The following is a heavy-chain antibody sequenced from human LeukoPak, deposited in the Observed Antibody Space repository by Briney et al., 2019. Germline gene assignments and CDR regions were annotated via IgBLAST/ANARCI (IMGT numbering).Heavy chain of an antibody. CDR1: GGSISSSSYY. V-gene: IGHV4-39*01. J-gene: IGHJ5*02. D-gene: IGHD2-2*01. Sequence: SETLSLTCTVSGGSISSSSYYWGWIRQPPGKGLEWIGSIYYSGSTYYNPFLKSRVTISVDTSKNQFSLKLSSVTAADTAVYYCARHEPVPNWFDPWGQGTLVTVSS. CDR3: ARHEPVPNWFDP. CDR2: IYYSGST.